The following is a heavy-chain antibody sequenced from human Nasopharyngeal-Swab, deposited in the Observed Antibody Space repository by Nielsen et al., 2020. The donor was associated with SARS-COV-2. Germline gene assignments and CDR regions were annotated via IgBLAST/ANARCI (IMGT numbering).Heavy chain of an antibody. Sequence: ASVKVSCKVSGYTLTELSMHWVRQAHGKGLEWMGGFDPEDGETIYAQKFQGRVTMTEDTSTDTAYIELSSLRAEDTAVYYCATDRRVTLSHYFDYWGQGTLVTVSS. V-gene: IGHV1-24*01. D-gene: IGHD3-10*01. CDR2: FDPEDGET. CDR3: ATDRRVTLSHYFDY. J-gene: IGHJ4*02. CDR1: GYTLTELS.